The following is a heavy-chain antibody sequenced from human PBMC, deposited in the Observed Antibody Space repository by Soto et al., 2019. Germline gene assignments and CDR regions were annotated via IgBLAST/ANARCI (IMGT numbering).Heavy chain of an antibody. CDR2: FNPTGGYT. D-gene: IGHD6-19*01. V-gene: IGHV1-46*01. J-gene: IGHJ4*02. CDR1: GYPFTSYY. CDR3: ARVGTVAANFDY. Sequence: QVHLVQSGAEVKKPGASVKVSCKASGYPFTSYYMHWVRQAPGQGLEWMGMFNPTGGYTNYAQKFQCRVTMTSDTSTSTVYMEMSSLRSEDTSVYYCARVGTVAANFDYWGQGTLVTVSS.